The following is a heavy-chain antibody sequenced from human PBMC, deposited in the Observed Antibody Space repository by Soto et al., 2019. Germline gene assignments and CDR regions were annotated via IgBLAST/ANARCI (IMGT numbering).Heavy chain of an antibody. V-gene: IGHV1-69*02. Sequence: QVQLVQSGAEVKKPGSSVKVSCKASGGTFSSYTISWVRQAPGQGLEWMGRVIPIHGIPHYAQKFQGRVTITADKSTSTADMELSSLITEDTAVYYGARFFGSYGMDVWGQGTKVTVSS. CDR3: ARFFGSYGMDV. J-gene: IGHJ6*02. CDR1: GGTFSSYT. CDR2: VIPIHGIP. D-gene: IGHD3-10*01.